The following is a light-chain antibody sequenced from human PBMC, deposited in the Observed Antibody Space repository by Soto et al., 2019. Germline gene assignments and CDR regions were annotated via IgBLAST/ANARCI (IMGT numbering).Light chain of an antibody. CDR2: GTS. CDR1: QSVSSSY. Sequence: EIVLTQSPGTLSLSPGERATLSCRASQSVSSSYLAWYQQKPGQAPRLLIYGTSNRATGIPDRFSGSGSGTDSTLTISRLEPEDFAVYYCQQYGSSSYTFGQGTKLEIK. V-gene: IGKV3-20*01. CDR3: QQYGSSSYT. J-gene: IGKJ2*01.